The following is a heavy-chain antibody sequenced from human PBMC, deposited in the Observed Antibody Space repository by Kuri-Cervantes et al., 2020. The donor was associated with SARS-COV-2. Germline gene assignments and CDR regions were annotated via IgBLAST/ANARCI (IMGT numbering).Heavy chain of an antibody. CDR3: AKSGLDCSSTSCYVGAYYYYGMDV. J-gene: IGHJ6*02. Sequence: GGSLRLSCAASGFSFDNYAMSWVRQAPGKGLEWVSAISGSGGSTYYADSVKGRFTISRDNSKNTLYLQMNSLRAEDTAVYYCAKSGLDCSSTSCYVGAYYYYGMDVWGQGTTVTVSS. CDR1: GFSFDNYA. CDR2: ISGSGGST. V-gene: IGHV3-23*01. D-gene: IGHD2-2*01.